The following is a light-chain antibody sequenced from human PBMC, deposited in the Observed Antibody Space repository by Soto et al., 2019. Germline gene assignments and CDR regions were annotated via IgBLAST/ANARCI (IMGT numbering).Light chain of an antibody. CDR1: SSDVGGYNY. V-gene: IGLV2-11*01. CDR3: CSYAGSPTYV. Sequence: QSALTQPRSVSGSPGQSVTISCTGTSSDVGGYNYVSWYQQHPGKAPKVMIYDVSERPSGVPDRFSGSKSGNTASLTISGLQAEDEADYYCCSYAGSPTYVFGTGTMVTVL. J-gene: IGLJ1*01. CDR2: DVS.